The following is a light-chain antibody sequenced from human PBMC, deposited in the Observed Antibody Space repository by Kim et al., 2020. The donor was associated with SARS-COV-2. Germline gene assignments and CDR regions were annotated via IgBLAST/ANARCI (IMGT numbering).Light chain of an antibody. Sequence: EIVLTQSPGTLSLSPGERATLSCRASQSVSSNYLAWYQQKPGQAPRLLIYGASSRATGIPDRFSGSGSGTDFTLTISRLEPEDFAMYYCQQYGSSPPQVFWQGTQVEIK. J-gene: IGKJ1*01. CDR3: QQYGSSPPQV. CDR1: QSVSSNY. CDR2: GAS. V-gene: IGKV3-20*01.